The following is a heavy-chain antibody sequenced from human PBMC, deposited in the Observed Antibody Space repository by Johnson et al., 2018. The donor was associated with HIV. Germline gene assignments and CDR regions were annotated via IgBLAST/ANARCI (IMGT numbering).Heavy chain of an antibody. CDR1: GFTFDDHG. CDR2: IKQDGSEK. CDR3: AREPELELQFSHAFDF. Sequence: MQLVESGGGLVQPGGSLRLSCAASGFTFDDHGMSWVRQAPGKGLEWVANIKQDGSEKYYVDSVKGRFTISIDNAKNSLYLQMNSLRAEDTAVYYCAREPELELQFSHAFDFWGQGTMVTVSS. V-gene: IGHV3-7*01. D-gene: IGHD1-7*01. J-gene: IGHJ3*01.